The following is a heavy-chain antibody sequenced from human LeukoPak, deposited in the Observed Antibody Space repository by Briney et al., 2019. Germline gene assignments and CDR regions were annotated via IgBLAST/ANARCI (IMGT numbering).Heavy chain of an antibody. CDR3: ARDYGDFQNWFDP. CDR2: MNPNSGNT. Sequence: ASVKVSCEASGYTFTSYDINWVRQATGQGLEWMGWMNPNSGNTGYAQKFQGRVTMTRNTSISTAYMELSSLRSEDTAVYYCARDYGDFQNWFDPWGQGTLVTVSS. V-gene: IGHV1-8*01. D-gene: IGHD4-17*01. J-gene: IGHJ5*02. CDR1: GYTFTSYD.